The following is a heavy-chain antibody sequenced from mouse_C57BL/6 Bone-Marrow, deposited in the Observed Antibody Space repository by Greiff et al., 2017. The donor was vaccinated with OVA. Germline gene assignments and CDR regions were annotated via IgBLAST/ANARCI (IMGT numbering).Heavy chain of an antibody. CDR2: IYPRSGNT. Sequence: QVHVKQSGAELARPGASVKLSCKASGYTFTSYGISWVKQRTGQGLEWIGEIYPRSGNTYYNEKFKGKATLTADKSSSTAYMELRSLTSEDSAVYFCARRGWDEDYWGQGTTLTVSS. CDR3: ARRGWDEDY. CDR1: GYTFTSYG. V-gene: IGHV1-81*01. J-gene: IGHJ2*01. D-gene: IGHD4-1*01.